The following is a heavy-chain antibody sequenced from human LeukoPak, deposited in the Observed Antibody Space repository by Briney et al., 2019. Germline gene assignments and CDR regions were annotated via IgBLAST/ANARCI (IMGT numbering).Heavy chain of an antibody. D-gene: IGHD4-11*01. Sequence: SETLSLTCAVYGGSFSGHYWSWIRQPPGKGLEWIGEINHSGSTNYNPSLKSRVTISVDTSKNQFSLKLSSVTAADTAVYYCARGTGNSVTTMGDYYYGMDVWGQGTTVTVSS. CDR3: ARGTGNSVTTMGDYYYGMDV. V-gene: IGHV4-34*01. CDR2: INHSGST. CDR1: GGSFSGHY. J-gene: IGHJ6*02.